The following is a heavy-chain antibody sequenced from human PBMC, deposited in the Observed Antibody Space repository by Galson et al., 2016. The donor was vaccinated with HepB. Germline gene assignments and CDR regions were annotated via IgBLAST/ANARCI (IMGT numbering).Heavy chain of an antibody. CDR1: SSTFISYN. Sequence: SLRLSCAVSSSTFISYNMQWVRQAPGKGLEWVSSISSSISYVFYLDSVKGRFTISRDNAKTTVYLQMDSLTVEDTAVYYCAGGYGYGLDYWGQGSLVIVSS. V-gene: IGHV3-21*03. D-gene: IGHD5-18*01. CDR3: AGGYGYGLDY. CDR2: ISSSISYV. J-gene: IGHJ4*02.